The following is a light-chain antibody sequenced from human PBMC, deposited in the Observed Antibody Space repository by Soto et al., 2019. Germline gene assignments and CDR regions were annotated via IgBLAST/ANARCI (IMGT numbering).Light chain of an antibody. CDR3: QQYGSSPGHT. Sequence: EIVLTQSPGTLSLSPGERATLSCRPSRVVSSGYLAWYQQKPGQAPRLLIYGASSRATGIPDRFSGSGSGTDFTLTISRLEPEDFAVYYCQQYGSSPGHTFGQGTKLEIK. V-gene: IGKV3-20*01. CDR1: RVVSSGY. J-gene: IGKJ2*01. CDR2: GAS.